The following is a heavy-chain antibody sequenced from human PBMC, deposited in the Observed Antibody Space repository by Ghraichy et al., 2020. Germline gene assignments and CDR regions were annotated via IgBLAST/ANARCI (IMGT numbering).Heavy chain of an antibody. CDR2: TYYRSKWYN. J-gene: IGHJ4*02. V-gene: IGHV6-1*01. D-gene: IGHD1-26*01. CDR1: GDSVSSNSAT. Sequence: SHTLSLTCAISGDSVSSNSATWNWIRQSPSRGLEWLGRTYYRSKWYNDYAVSVKSRITINPDTSKNQFSLQLDSVSPEDTAVYYCAGSGSDSSYVWHFAYWGQGTLVTVSS. CDR3: AGSGSDSSYVWHFAY.